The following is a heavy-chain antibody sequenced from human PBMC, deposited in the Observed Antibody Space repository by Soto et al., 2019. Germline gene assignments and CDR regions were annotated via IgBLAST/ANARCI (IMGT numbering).Heavy chain of an antibody. CDR1: GYTFTGYY. V-gene: IGHV1-2*04. CDR2: INPNSGGT. D-gene: IGHD3-22*01. CDR3: AREGVNYYDSRGYQVPIIYYYDMDV. J-gene: IGHJ6*02. Sequence: WASVKVSCKASGYTFTGYYMHWVRQAPGQGLEWMGWINPNSGGTNYAQKFQGWVTMTRDTSISTAYMELSRLRSDDTAVYYCAREGVNYYDSRGYQVPIIYYYDMDVPGQVPTVTVSS.